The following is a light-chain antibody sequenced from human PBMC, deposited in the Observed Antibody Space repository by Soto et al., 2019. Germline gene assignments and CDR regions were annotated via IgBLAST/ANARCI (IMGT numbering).Light chain of an antibody. CDR2: RAS. J-gene: IGKJ2*01. CDR1: QSVSIRS. Sequence: EIVLTQSPGTLSLSPGERATLSCLASQSVSIRSLAWYQQKPGQAPRLLSYRASSRATGIPDRFSGSRSGTEFTLTISRLEPEDCAVYYCQQYGSSSYTFGQGTNLEIK. CDR3: QQYGSSSYT. V-gene: IGKV3-20*01.